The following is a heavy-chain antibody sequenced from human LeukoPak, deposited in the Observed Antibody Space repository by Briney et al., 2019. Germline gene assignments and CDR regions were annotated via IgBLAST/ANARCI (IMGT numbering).Heavy chain of an antibody. CDR1: GFSFSSYN. D-gene: IGHD1-26*01. CDR2: ISGTSSDI. Sequence: GGSLRLSCEASGFSFSSYNMNWVRQAPGKGLEWVSSISGTSSDIFYADSVKGRFTISRDNAKNSLYLQMNSLRAEDTAVYYCAREWDPDAFDIWGQGTMVTVSS. J-gene: IGHJ3*02. CDR3: AREWDPDAFDI. V-gene: IGHV3-21*01.